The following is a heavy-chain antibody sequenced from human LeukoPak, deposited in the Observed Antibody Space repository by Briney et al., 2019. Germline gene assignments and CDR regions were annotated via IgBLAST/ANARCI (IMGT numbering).Heavy chain of an antibody. D-gene: IGHD2-21*02. J-gene: IGHJ5*02. Sequence: PSETLSLTCIVSGGSISSSSYYWGWIRQPPGKGLEWIGSIYYSGSTYDNPSLKSRVTISVDTSKNQFCLKLSSVTATDTAVYYCARRVVTNMVWFDPWGQGTLVTVTS. CDR3: ARRVVTNMVWFDP. CDR1: GGSISSSSYY. V-gene: IGHV4-39*01. CDR2: IYYSGST.